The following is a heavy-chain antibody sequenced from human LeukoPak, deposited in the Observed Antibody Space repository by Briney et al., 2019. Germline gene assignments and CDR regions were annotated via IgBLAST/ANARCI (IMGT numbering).Heavy chain of an antibody. CDR1: GYTFTSYG. J-gene: IGHJ6*03. Sequence: VASVKVSCKASGYTFTSYGISWVRQAPGQGLEWMGWISAYNGNTNYAQKLQGRVTMTTDTSTSTAYMELRSLRSDDTAVYYCARVELLLPYYYYMDVWGKGTTVTISS. CDR2: ISAYNGNT. V-gene: IGHV1-18*01. D-gene: IGHD2-15*01. CDR3: ARVELLLPYYYYMDV.